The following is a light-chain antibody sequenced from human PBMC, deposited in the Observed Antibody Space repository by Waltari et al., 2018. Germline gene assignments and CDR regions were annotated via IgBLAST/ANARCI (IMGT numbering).Light chain of an antibody. CDR3: EQYFSTPPYT. CDR1: QGISNS. CDR2: ASS. Sequence: DIQMTQSPSSLSASLGDRVPIPCCASQGISNSLAWYQQKPGKAPKLLLDASSTLESGVPSRFSGSGSGTDYTLTISSLQPEDFATYYCEQYFSTPPYTFGQGTKLEI. J-gene: IGKJ2*01. V-gene: IGKV1-NL1*01.